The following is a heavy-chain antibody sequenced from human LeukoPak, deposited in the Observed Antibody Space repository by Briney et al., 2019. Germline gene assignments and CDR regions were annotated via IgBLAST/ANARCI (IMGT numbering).Heavy chain of an antibody. J-gene: IGHJ4*02. CDR2: IIPILGIA. CDR3: ASGNYYDSSGSLMGY. Sequence: SVKVSFKASGGTFSSYAISWVRQAPGQGLEWMGRIIPILGIANYAQKFQGRVTITADKSTSTAYMELSSLRSEDTAVYYCASGNYYDSSGSLMGYWGQGTLVTVSS. D-gene: IGHD3-22*01. V-gene: IGHV1-69*04. CDR1: GGTFSSYA.